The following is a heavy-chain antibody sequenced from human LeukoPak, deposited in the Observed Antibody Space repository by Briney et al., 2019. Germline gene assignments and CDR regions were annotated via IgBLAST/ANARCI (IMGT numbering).Heavy chain of an antibody. CDR3: ARHPPWGPWDP. CDR1: GGSISSYY. J-gene: IGHJ5*02. V-gene: IGHV4-59*01. D-gene: IGHD7-27*01. Sequence: PSETLSLTCSVSGGSISSYYWSWIRQPPGKGLEWIGYIYYSGTTNYNPSLKSRVTISVDTSKNQFSLSLISVTAADTAVYYCARHPPWGPWDPWGQGTLVTGSS. CDR2: IYYSGTT.